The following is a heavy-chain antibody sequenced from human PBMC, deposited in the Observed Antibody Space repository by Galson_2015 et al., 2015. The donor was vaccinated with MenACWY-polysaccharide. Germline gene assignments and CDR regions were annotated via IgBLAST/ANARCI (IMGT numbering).Heavy chain of an antibody. V-gene: IGHV3-30*18. J-gene: IGHJ4*02. Sequence: SLRLSCAASGFTFSSYGMHWVRQAPGKGLEWVAVISYDGSNKYYADSVKGRFTISRDNSKNTLYLQMNSLRAEDTAVYYCAKESYPSSGWPFDYWGQGTLVTVSS. CDR2: ISYDGSNK. CDR1: GFTFSSYG. D-gene: IGHD6-19*01. CDR3: AKESYPSSGWPFDY.